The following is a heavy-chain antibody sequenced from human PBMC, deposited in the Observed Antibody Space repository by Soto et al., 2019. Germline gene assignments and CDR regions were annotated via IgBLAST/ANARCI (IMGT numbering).Heavy chain of an antibody. CDR3: ASKYYYDSSGFYYYYGMDV. CDR1: GGTFSSYA. Sequence: ASVKVSCKASGGTFSSYAISGVRQAPGQGLEWMGGIIPIFGTANYAQKFQGRVTITADKSTSTAYMELSSLRSEDTAVYYCASKYYYDSSGFYYYYGMDVWGQGTTVTVSS. CDR2: IIPIFGTA. D-gene: IGHD3-22*01. V-gene: IGHV1-69*06. J-gene: IGHJ6*02.